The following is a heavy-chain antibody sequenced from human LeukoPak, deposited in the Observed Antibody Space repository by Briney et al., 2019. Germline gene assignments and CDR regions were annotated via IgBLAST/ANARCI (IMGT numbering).Heavy chain of an antibody. CDR2: INHSGST. D-gene: IGHD6-13*01. CDR1: GGSFSGYY. CDR3: ARDNRQQLVRFDP. J-gene: IGHJ5*02. V-gene: IGHV4-34*01. Sequence: SETLSLTCAVYGGSFSGYYWSWIRQPPGKGLEWIGEINHSGSTNYNPSLKSRVTISVDTSKNQFSLKLSSVTAADTAVYYCARDNRQQLVRFDPWGQGTLVTVSS.